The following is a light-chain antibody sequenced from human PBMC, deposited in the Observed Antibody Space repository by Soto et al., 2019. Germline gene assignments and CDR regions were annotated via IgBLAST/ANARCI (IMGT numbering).Light chain of an antibody. J-gene: IGLJ1*01. V-gene: IGLV2-14*01. CDR2: EVS. CDR1: SSDVGGYNY. Sequence: QLVLTQPASVSGSPGQSIIISCTGTSSDVGGYNYVSWYQQHPGKAPKLVIFEVSNRPSGVSNRFSGSKSGNTASLTISGLQAEDEADYYCSSYTSSSTLVFGTGTKLTVL. CDR3: SSYTSSSTLV.